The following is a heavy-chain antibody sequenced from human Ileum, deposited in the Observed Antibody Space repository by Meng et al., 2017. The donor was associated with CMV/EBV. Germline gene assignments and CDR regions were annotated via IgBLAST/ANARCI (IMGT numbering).Heavy chain of an antibody. CDR2: TYYRSKWYN. D-gene: IGHD3-22*01. CDR3: TRAYYYDSSGYYDY. V-gene: IGHV6-1*01. CDR1: GDSVSSNSVN. J-gene: IGHJ4*02. Sequence: HVLLQQSGPGLVKPSQPLSLTCAISGDSVSSNSVNWNWIRQSPSRGLEWLGRTYYRSKWYNDYAVSVKSRITINPDTSKNQFSLQLNSMTPEDTAVYYCTRAYYYDSSGYYDYWGQGTLVTVSS.